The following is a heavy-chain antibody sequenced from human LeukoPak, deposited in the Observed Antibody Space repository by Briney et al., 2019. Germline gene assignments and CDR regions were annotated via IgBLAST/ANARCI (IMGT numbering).Heavy chain of an antibody. D-gene: IGHD3-10*01. Sequence: KSGGSLRLSCAASGFTFSTYTMNWVRQAPGKGLEWVSSISSRSSYIYYADSVKGRFTISRDNSKNTLYLQMNSLRAEDTAVYYCAKGGSMVRGVIILQVDYWGQGTLVTVSS. CDR2: ISSRSSYI. V-gene: IGHV3-21*04. J-gene: IGHJ4*02. CDR3: AKGGSMVRGVIILQVDY. CDR1: GFTFSTYT.